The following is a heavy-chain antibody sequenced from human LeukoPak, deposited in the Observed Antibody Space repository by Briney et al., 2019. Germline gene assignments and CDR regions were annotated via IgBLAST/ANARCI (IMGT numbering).Heavy chain of an antibody. CDR1: GGSVSSYY. D-gene: IGHD6-13*01. V-gene: IGHV4-34*01. CDR2: INHSGST. CDR3: ASIPGIAAAGEVDY. J-gene: IGHJ4*02. Sequence: SETLSLTCTVSGGSVSSYYWSWIRQPPGKGLEWIGEINHSGSTNYNPSLKSRVTISVDTSKNQFSLKLSSVTAADTAVYYCASIPGIAAAGEVDYWGQGTLVTVSS.